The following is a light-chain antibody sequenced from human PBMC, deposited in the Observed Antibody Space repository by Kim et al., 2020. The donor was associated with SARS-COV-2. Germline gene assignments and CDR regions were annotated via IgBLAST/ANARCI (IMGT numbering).Light chain of an antibody. CDR3: QQYNNWPRT. Sequence: EIVMTQSPATLSVSPGERATLSCRASQSVSSNLAWYQQKPGQAPRLLTYGASTRAAGIPARFSGSGSGTEFTLTISSLQSEDFAVYYSQQYNNWPRTFGQGTKVDIK. J-gene: IGKJ1*01. V-gene: IGKV3-15*01. CDR2: GAS. CDR1: QSVSSN.